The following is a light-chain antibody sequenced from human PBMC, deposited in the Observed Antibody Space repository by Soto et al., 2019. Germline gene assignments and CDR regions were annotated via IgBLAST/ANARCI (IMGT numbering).Light chain of an antibody. CDR3: QQYGSSPVT. J-gene: IGKJ1*01. V-gene: IGKV3-20*01. CDR2: GAS. Sequence: EIVLTQSPGNLSLSPGERATLSCRASQSVNSNYLAWYQQKPGQAPRLLIYGASSRATGIPDSFSGSGSGTDFTLTISRLEPEDFAVYYCQQYGSSPVTFGQGTKVEIK. CDR1: QSVNSNY.